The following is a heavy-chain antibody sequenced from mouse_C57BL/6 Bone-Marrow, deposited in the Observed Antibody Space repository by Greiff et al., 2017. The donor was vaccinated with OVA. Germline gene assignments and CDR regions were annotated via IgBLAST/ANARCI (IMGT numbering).Heavy chain of an antibody. Sequence: EVQRVESGGGLVKPGGSLKLSCAASGFTFSDYGMHWVRQAPEQGLEWVAYISSGSSTIYYADTVKGRFTISRDNAKNTLFLQLTSLRSEDTAVYYCARINYWYFDVWGTGTTVTVSS. CDR2: ISSGSSTI. CDR1: GFTFSDYG. V-gene: IGHV5-17*01. CDR3: ARINYWYFDV. J-gene: IGHJ1*03.